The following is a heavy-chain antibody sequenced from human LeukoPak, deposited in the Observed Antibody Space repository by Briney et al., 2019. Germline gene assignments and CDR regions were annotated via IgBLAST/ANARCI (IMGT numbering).Heavy chain of an antibody. J-gene: IGHJ4*02. CDR3: TLSICTIDF. CDR2: LRSKTDGGTV. V-gene: IGHV3-15*01. D-gene: IGHD2-2*01. Sequence: GGSLRLSCVASGFTFSNAWMSWVRQAPGKGLEWVGRLRSKTDGGTVDYAAPVTGRFTISRDDSTNTLYLQMNSLKTEDTAVYFRTLSICTIDFLGQGTLVTVSS. CDR1: GFTFSNAW.